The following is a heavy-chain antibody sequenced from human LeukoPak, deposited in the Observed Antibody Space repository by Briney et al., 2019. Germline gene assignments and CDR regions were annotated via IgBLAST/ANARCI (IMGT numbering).Heavy chain of an antibody. CDR2: IHPGDSDT. Sequence: GESLKISCQGSGYSFTSYWIGWVRQLPGKGLEWMGIIHPGDSDTRYSPPFQGQVTISADKSISTAYLQWSSLKASDTAMYYCARGRNTAMDPFDYWGQGTLVTVSS. CDR1: GYSFTSYW. J-gene: IGHJ4*02. V-gene: IGHV5-51*01. D-gene: IGHD5-18*01. CDR3: ARGRNTAMDPFDY.